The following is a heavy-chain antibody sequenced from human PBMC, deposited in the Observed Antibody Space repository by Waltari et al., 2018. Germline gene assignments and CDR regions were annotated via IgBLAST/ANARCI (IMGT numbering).Heavy chain of an antibody. CDR2: IYYSGST. Sequence: LQLQESGPGLVKPSETLSLTCTVSGGSISSSSYYWGWIRQPPGKGLEWIGSIYYSGSTYYNPSLKSRVTISVDTSKNQFSLKLSSVTAADTAVYYCAREITAGSYYYYGMDVWGQGTTVTVSS. J-gene: IGHJ6*02. CDR1: GGSISSSSYY. D-gene: IGHD5-18*01. V-gene: IGHV4-39*07. CDR3: AREITAGSYYYYGMDV.